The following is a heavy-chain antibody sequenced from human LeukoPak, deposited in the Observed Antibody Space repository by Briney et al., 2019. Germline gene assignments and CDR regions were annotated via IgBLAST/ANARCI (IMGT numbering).Heavy chain of an antibody. V-gene: IGHV1-69*06. J-gene: IGHJ6*04. CDR2: IIPIFGTA. CDR3: ARDVSNWNDEDYYYGMDV. Sequence: ASVKVSCKASGGTFSSHAISWVRQAPGQGLEWMGGIIPIFGTANYAQKFQGRVTITADKSTSTAYMELSSLRSEDTAVYYCARDVSNWNDEDYYYGMDVWGKGTTVTVSS. CDR1: GGTFSSHA. D-gene: IGHD1-1*01.